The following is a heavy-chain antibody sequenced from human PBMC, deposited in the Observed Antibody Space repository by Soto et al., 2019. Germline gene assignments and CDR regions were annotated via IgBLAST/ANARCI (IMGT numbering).Heavy chain of an antibody. CDR2: IYYSGST. CDR1: GGSISSYY. Sequence: LSLTCTVSGGSISSYYWSWIRQPPGKGLEWIGYIYYSGSTNYNPSLKSRVTISVDTSKNQFSLKLSSVTAADTAVYYCARVPEVSRIHSWYYFDYWGQGTLVTVSS. CDR3: ARVPEVSRIHSWYYFDY. V-gene: IGHV4-59*01. J-gene: IGHJ4*02. D-gene: IGHD1-20*01.